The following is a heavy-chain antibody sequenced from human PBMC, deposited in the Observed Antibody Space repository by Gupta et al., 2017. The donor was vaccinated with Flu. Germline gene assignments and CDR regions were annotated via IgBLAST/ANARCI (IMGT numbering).Heavy chain of an antibody. CDR2: ITDSGDST. CDR3: AKDTAYTLDY. D-gene: IGHD2-2*02. CDR1: GFTFSSYA. J-gene: IGHJ4*02. Sequence: EVQLLESGGGLVQPGGSLRLSCAAPGFTFSSYAMCWVRQAPGKGLEWVSAITDSGDSTYYADSVRGRFAISRDSSKNTLYLQMNSLRAEDTAIYYCAKDTAYTLDYWGQGTLVTVSS. V-gene: IGHV3-23*01.